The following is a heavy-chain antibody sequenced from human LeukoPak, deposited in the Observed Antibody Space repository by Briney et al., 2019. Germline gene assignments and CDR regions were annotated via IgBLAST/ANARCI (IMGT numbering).Heavy chain of an antibody. V-gene: IGHV3-21*01. J-gene: IGHJ4*02. CDR3: ARDGLYDSSGSY. Sequence: GGSLRLSCAASGFTFSSYGMSWVRQAPGKGLEWVSSISSSSSYIYYADSVKGRFTISRDNAKNSLYLQMNSLRAEDTAVYYCARDGLYDSSGSYWGQGTLVTVPS. D-gene: IGHD3-22*01. CDR1: GFTFSSYG. CDR2: ISSSSSYI.